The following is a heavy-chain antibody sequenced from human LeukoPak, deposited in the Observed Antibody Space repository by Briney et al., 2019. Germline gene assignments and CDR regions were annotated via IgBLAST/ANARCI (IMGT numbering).Heavy chain of an antibody. J-gene: IGHJ4*02. CDR2: ISGSGGST. CDR3: AKDRYDFWSGYYPFDY. V-gene: IGHV3-23*01. CDR1: GFTFSSYA. Sequence: PGGSLRPSCAASGFTFSSYAMSWVRQAPGKGLEWVSAISGSGGSTYYADSVKGRFTISRDNSKNTLYLQMNSLRAEDTAVYYCAKDRYDFWSGYYPFDYWGQGTLVTVSS. D-gene: IGHD3-3*01.